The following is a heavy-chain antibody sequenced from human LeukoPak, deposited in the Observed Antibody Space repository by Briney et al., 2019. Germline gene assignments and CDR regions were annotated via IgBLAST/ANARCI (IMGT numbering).Heavy chain of an antibody. CDR3: ARSVTAILLNDAFDI. CDR1: GYSFTSYW. V-gene: IGHV5-51*01. J-gene: IGHJ3*02. CDR2: IYAGDSDT. Sequence: GESLKISCKGSGYSFTSYWSAWVRQMPGKGLEWRGIIYAGDSDTKYSPSFQGQVTISADKSISTAYLQWSSLKASDTAMYYCARSVTAILLNDAFDIWGQGTMVTVSS. D-gene: IGHD2-21*02.